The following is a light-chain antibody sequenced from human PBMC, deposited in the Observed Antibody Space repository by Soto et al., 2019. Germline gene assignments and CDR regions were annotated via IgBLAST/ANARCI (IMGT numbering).Light chain of an antibody. J-gene: IGKJ1*01. V-gene: IGKV1-5*03. CDR1: QSVNAW. CDR3: QQYSSYSPWL. Sequence: DIQVAQSPSTLSASVGDRVTITCRASQSVNAWLAWYQQKPGTAPKLLIYKASTLDRGDSSRFSGSGSGTEFTLTISSLQPEDSATYYCQQYSSYSPWLFGQGTKVEI. CDR2: KAS.